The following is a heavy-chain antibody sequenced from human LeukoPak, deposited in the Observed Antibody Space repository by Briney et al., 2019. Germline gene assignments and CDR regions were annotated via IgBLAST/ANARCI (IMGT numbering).Heavy chain of an antibody. CDR3: ARDSSSGYYYFGYFQH. V-gene: IGHV1-18*01. Sequence: ASVKVSCKASGYTFTSYGISWVRQAPGQGLEWMGWISAYNGNTNYAQKLQGRVTMTTDTSTSTAYMELRSLRSDDTAVYYCARDSSSGYYYFGYFQHRGQGTLVTVSS. CDR2: ISAYNGNT. CDR1: GYTFTSYG. D-gene: IGHD3-22*01. J-gene: IGHJ1*01.